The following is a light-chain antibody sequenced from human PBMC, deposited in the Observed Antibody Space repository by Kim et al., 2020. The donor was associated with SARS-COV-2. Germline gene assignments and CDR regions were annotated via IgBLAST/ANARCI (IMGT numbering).Light chain of an antibody. CDR1: QAVGSS. CDR2: DAT. J-gene: IGKJ1*01. V-gene: IGKV1-12*01. CDR3: QQAFVSPAT. Sequence: SGGEEVNVTGRACQAVGSSVAWYQNRPGKAPRLLIYDATSLESGVSSRFSGVGSGTEFILTIQIRQADDVATYFCQQAFVSPATFAQGTKVDIK.